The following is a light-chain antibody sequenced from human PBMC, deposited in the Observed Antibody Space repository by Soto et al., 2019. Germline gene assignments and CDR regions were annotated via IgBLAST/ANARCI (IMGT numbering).Light chain of an antibody. CDR1: SSDVGGYNY. J-gene: IGLJ1*01. Sequence: QSALTQPPSASGSPGQSVTISCTGTSSDVGGYNYVSWYQQHPGKAPKLMIYEVSERPSGVPDPFSGSKSSHTASLTVSGLQAEDEADYYCSSYAGSNNFVFGTGTKVTVL. CDR2: EVS. CDR3: SSYAGSNNFV. V-gene: IGLV2-8*01.